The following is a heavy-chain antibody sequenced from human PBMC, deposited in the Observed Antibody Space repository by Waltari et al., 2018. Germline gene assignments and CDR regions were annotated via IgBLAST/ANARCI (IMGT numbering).Heavy chain of an antibody. Sequence: QVQLVQSGAEVKKTGSSVMVSCKDSGGTFSSYAISWVRQAPGQGLEWVGGIIPSVGTANYAQKFQGRVTITADESTSTAYMELSSLRSEDTAVYYCARARVGATWFGDFDYWGQGTLVTVSS. CDR2: IIPSVGTA. V-gene: IGHV1-69*01. CDR3: ARARVGATWFGDFDY. CDR1: GGTFSSYA. J-gene: IGHJ4*02. D-gene: IGHD1-26*01.